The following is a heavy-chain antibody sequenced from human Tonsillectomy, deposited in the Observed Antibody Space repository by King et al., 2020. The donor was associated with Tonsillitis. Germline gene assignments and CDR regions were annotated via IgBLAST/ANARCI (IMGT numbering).Heavy chain of an antibody. CDR2: IYGNDIT. CDR3: ARDHRGWLQSGGSYYYGRDA. J-gene: IGHJ6*02. D-gene: IGHD5-24*01. CDR1: GGSINTYY. V-gene: IGHV4-59*01. Sequence: VQLQESGPGLVKPSETLSLTCNVSGGSINTYYLNWIRQSPGNGLEWIGYIYGNDITIYNPSLKSRVTISSDTSKNQFFLTLTSVSAADTAVYYCARDHRGWLQSGGSYYYGRDAWAQGTTVTVSS.